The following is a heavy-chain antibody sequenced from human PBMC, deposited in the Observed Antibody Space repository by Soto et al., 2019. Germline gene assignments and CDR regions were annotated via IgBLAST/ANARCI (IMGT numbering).Heavy chain of an antibody. D-gene: IGHD2-8*02. Sequence: SETLSLTCTVSGGSISSGGYYWSWIRQHPGKGLEWIGYIYYSGSTYYNPSLKSRVTISVDTSKNQFSLKLSSVTAAGTAVYYCARGRGTGRRPWNWFDPWGQGTLVTVSS. CDR1: GGSISSGGYY. CDR2: IYYSGST. J-gene: IGHJ5*02. CDR3: ARGRGTGRRPWNWFDP. V-gene: IGHV4-31*03.